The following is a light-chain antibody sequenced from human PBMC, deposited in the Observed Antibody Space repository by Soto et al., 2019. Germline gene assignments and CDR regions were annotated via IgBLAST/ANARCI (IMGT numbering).Light chain of an antibody. J-gene: IGKJ5*01. CDR2: AAS. CDR1: QSISTK. Sequence: EVLMTQSPSTLSVSAGERATLSCGASQSISTKLAWYQQKHGQAPRLLIYAASARATGIPASFSGSGSGTEFTLTISSLQSEDFAVYYCQQYDNWHPITFGQGTRLEIK. CDR3: QQYDNWHPIT. V-gene: IGKV3-15*01.